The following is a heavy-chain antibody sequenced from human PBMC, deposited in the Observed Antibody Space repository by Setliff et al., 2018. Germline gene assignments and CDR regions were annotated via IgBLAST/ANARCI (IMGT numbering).Heavy chain of an antibody. CDR1: GFTFNNYA. CDR3: ARRIKEGNHFFDY. CDR2: ISSRSTYI. Sequence: KPGGSLRLSCVASGFTFNNYALNWVRQAPGKGLEWVSSISSRSTYIYYADSVKGRFTISRENANNSLYLQMNSLRAEDTAMYYCARRIKEGNHFFDYWGQGTLVTVSS. V-gene: IGHV3-21*06. D-gene: IGHD2-15*01. J-gene: IGHJ4*02.